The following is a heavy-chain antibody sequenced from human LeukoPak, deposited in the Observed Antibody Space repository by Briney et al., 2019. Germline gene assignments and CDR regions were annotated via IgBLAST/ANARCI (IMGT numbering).Heavy chain of an antibody. CDR2: IKKDGSEK. CDR3: AKDSSGYYSPFDY. Sequence: GGSLRLSCAASGFTFSSHWMNWVRQAPGKGLEWVANIKKDGSEKYCVDSVKGRFTISRDNSKNTLYLQMNSLRAEDTAVYYCAKDSSGYYSPFDYWGQGTLVTVSS. V-gene: IGHV3-7*01. CDR1: GFTFSSHW. J-gene: IGHJ4*02. D-gene: IGHD3-22*01.